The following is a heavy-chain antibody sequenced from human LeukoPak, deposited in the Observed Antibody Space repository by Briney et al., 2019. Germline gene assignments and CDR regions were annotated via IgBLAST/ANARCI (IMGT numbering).Heavy chain of an antibody. D-gene: IGHD4-17*01. CDR3: AREGLREYYYYYMDV. V-gene: IGHV3-20*04. Sequence: SGGSLRLSCAASGFTFDDYGMSWVRQAPGKGLEWVSSINWNGGSTGYADSVKGRLTISRDNAKNSLYLQMNSLRAEDTALYYCAREGLREYYYYYMDVWGRGTTVTVSS. J-gene: IGHJ6*03. CDR2: INWNGGST. CDR1: GFTFDDYG.